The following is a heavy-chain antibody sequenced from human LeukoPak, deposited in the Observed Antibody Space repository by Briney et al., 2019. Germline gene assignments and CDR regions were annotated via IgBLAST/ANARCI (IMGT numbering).Heavy chain of an antibody. J-gene: IGHJ6*02. CDR1: GFTFSSYA. V-gene: IGHV3-23*01. CDR2: ISGSGGST. D-gene: IGHD3-3*01. CDR3: ARVLRFLEWFYYYGMDV. Sequence: PGGSLRLSCAASGFTFSSYAMSWVRKAPGKGLEWVSAISGSGGSTYYADSVKGRFTISRDNSKNTLYLQMNSLRAEDTAVYYCARVLRFLEWFYYYGMDVWGQGTTVTVSS.